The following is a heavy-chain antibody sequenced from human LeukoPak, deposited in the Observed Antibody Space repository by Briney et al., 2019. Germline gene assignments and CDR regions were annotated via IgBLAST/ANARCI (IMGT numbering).Heavy chain of an antibody. J-gene: IGHJ6*03. CDR1: GFTFSSYW. V-gene: IGHV3-74*01. Sequence: GGSLRLSCAASGFTFSSYWMHWVRQAPGKGLVWVSRINSDGSSTSYADSVKDRFTISRDNAKNTLYLQMNSLRAEDTAVYYCARCTYYYDSSGYYYGYYYYYMDVWGKGTTVTISS. CDR3: ARCTYYYDSSGYYYGYYYYYMDV. D-gene: IGHD3-22*01. CDR2: INSDGSST.